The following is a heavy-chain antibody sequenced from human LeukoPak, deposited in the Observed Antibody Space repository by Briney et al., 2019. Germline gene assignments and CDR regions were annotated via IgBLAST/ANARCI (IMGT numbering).Heavy chain of an antibody. J-gene: IGHJ5*02. CDR1: GGSISSYY. Sequence: SETLSLTCTVSGGSISSYYWSWIRQPAGNGLEWIGRIYTSGSTNYNPSLKSRVTMSVDTSKNQFSLKLSSVTAADTAVYYCARDIGSISVAGNWFDPWGQGTLVTVSS. D-gene: IGHD6-19*01. V-gene: IGHV4-4*07. CDR3: ARDIGSISVAGNWFDP. CDR2: IYTSGST.